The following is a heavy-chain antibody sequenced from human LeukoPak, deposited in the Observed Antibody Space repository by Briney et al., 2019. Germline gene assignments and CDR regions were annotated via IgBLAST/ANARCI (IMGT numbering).Heavy chain of an antibody. J-gene: IGHJ6*02. V-gene: IGHV1-2*02. CDR2: INPNSGGT. D-gene: IGHD2-2*01. Sequence: ASVKVSCKASGYTFTGYYMHWVRQAPGQGLEWMGWINPNSGGTNYAQKFQGRVIMTRDTSISTAYMELGRLRSDDTAVYYCARLLQYCSSTSCLGMDVWGQGTTVTVSS. CDR1: GYTFTGYY. CDR3: ARLLQYCSSTSCLGMDV.